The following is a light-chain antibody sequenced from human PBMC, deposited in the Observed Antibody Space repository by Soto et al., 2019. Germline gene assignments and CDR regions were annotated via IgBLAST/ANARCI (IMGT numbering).Light chain of an antibody. CDR3: QVSEV. V-gene: IGLV3-21*01. Sequence: SYELTQPPSVSVAPGKTDRITCGGDNIVTKSVHWYQQKSCQAPVLVIYYDRDRPSGIPERFSGSNSGNTATLTISRVESGDEADYYCQVSEVFGGGTKLTVL. J-gene: IGLJ3*02. CDR1: NIVTKS. CDR2: YDR.